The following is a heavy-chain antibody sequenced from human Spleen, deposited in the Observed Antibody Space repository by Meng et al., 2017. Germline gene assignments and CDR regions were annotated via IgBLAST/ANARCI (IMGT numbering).Heavy chain of an antibody. CDR2: IYTNGDT. J-gene: IGHJ5*01. CDR1: GGSITSGSYY. D-gene: IGHD3-22*01. Sequence: LRLSCTVSGGSITSGSYYWSWVRQPAEKGLEWIGRIYTNGDTNYYPSLKSRVTISLDTPKNQFSLKLSSVTAADTAVYYCARGLNYYDSSGYWNNWFDSWGQGTLVTVSS. CDR3: ARGLNYYDSSGYWNNWFDS. V-gene: IGHV4-61*02.